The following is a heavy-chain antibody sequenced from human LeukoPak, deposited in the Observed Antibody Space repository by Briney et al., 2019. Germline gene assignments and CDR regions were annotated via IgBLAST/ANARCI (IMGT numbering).Heavy chain of an antibody. CDR1: GFTFSTYSMN. Sequence: GSLRLSCAASGFTFSTYSMNWIRQPPGKGLEWIGSIYYSGSTYYNPSLKSRVTISVDTSKNQFSLKLSSVTAADTAVYYCARSMIVVVIADYWGQGTLVTVSS. J-gene: IGHJ4*02. CDR2: IYYSGST. V-gene: IGHV4-39*01. CDR3: ARSMIVVVIADY. D-gene: IGHD3-22*01.